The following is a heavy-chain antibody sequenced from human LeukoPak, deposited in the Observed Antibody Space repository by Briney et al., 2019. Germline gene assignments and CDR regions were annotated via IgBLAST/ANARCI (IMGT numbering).Heavy chain of an antibody. J-gene: IGHJ4*02. D-gene: IGHD2-2*03. CDR3: ARVPLGSGYFDY. V-gene: IGHV3-66*01. CDR2: IYAGGGT. CDR1: GFTVSSNY. Sequence: PGGSLRLSCAASGFTVSSNYMIWVRQAPGKGLEWVSVIYAGGGTYYADSVKDRFTISRDNSKNTLYLQMNSLRAEDTAVYHCARVPLGSGYFDYWGQGTLVTVSS.